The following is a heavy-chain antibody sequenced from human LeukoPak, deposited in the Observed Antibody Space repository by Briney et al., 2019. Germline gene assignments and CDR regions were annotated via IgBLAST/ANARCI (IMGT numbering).Heavy chain of an antibody. CDR1: GGSFSGYY. J-gene: IGHJ6*03. Sequence: PSETLSLTCAVYGGSFSGYYWSWIRQPPGKGLEWIGEINHSGSTNYNPSLKSRVTISVDTSKNQFSLKLSSVTAADTAVYYCASGREPPKPFFYYYYMDVWGKGTTVTISS. CDR3: ASGREPPKPFFYYYYMDV. D-gene: IGHD1-14*01. CDR2: INHSGST. V-gene: IGHV4-34*01.